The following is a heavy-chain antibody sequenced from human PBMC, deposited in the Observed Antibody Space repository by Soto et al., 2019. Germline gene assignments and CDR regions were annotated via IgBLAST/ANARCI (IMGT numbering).Heavy chain of an antibody. J-gene: IGHJ5*02. CDR3: ARDFFDSSDYTTNWFDP. CDR2: IYHTGNA. V-gene: IGHV4-39*01. Sequence: PSETLSLTCSVSGDSISNSRFYWAWIRQPPGEGLEWIGSIYHTGNAYYNPSLKSRVTISVDMSKNQFSLKLTSVTAADAALYYCARDFFDSSDYTTNWFDPWGQGTLVTVSS. CDR1: GDSISNSRFY. D-gene: IGHD3-22*01.